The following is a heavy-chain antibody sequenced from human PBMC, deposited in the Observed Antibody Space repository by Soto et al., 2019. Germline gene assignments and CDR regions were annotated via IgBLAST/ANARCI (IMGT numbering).Heavy chain of an antibody. CDR3: ARGFRTPRAGDPFDY. V-gene: IGHV3-30-3*01. CDR2: ISYDGSNK. CDR1: GFTFSSYA. D-gene: IGHD1-26*01. J-gene: IGHJ4*02. Sequence: PGGSLRLSCAASGFTFSSYAMHWVRQAPGKGLEWVAVISYDGSNKYYADSVKGRFTISRDNSKNTLYLQMNSLRAEDTAVYYCARGFRTPRAGDPFDYWGQGT.